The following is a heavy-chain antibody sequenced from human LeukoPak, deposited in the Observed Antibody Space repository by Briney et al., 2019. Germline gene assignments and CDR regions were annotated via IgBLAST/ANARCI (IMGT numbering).Heavy chain of an antibody. CDR1: GGSIRSSYYY. CDR2: IYYSGST. V-gene: IGHV4-39*01. D-gene: IGHD6-19*01. Sequence: SETLSLTCTVSGGSIRSSYYYWGWIRQPPGKGLEWIGSIYYSGSTYYNPSLKSRVTISVDTSKNQFSLKLSSVTAADTAVYYCARGGYSSFGPFDYWGQGTLVTVSS. J-gene: IGHJ4*02. CDR3: ARGGYSSFGPFDY.